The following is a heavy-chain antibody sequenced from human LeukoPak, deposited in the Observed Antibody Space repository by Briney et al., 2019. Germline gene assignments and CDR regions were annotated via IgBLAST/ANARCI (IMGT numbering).Heavy chain of an antibody. D-gene: IGHD5-12*01. J-gene: IGHJ6*02. CDR1: GGSFSGYY. V-gene: IGHV4-34*01. CDR3: ARPLRGGLVSIGMDV. CDR2: FYYSGST. Sequence: SETLSLTCAVYGGSFSGYYWSWIRQPPGKGLEWIGSFYYSGSTYYNPSLKSRVTISVDTSKNQFSLNLNSVTAADTAVYYCARPLRGGLVSIGMDVWGQGTTVTVSS.